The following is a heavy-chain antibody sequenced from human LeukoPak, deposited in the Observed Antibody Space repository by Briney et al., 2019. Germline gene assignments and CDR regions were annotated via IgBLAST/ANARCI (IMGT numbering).Heavy chain of an antibody. Sequence: SGTLCLTCAAYGGSFSGYYLSWIRQPPGKGLEWIGEINNSGSTNYNQSLKSRVTISVDTSKNQFSLQVNSVNAADTAVYYCSRGGTGIRFNRNWFELWGQGTLVTVSS. CDR2: INNSGST. D-gene: IGHD1-14*01. CDR3: SRGGTGIRFNRNWFEL. V-gene: IGHV4-34*01. CDR1: GGSFSGYY. J-gene: IGHJ5*02.